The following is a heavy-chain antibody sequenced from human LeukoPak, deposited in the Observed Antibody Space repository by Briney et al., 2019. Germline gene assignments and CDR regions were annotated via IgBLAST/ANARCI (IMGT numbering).Heavy chain of an antibody. D-gene: IGHD2-8*02. CDR2: VHHPYIT. CDR1: TYIIASCYF. V-gene: IGHV4-38-2*02. CDR3: AREGGHQLFYPSWTHTGHFDF. J-gene: IGHJ4*02. Sequence: SETLSLTCTVSTYIIASCYFCGWIRQSPGKGLEWIATVHHPYITHYNPSLERRVTISMDPSRNHFSLTLKSVTAADTAVYYCAREGGHQLFYPSWTHTGHFDFWGQGIVVTVSS.